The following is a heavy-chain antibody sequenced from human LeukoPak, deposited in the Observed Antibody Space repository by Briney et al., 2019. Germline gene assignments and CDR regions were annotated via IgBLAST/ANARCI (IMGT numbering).Heavy chain of an antibody. CDR1: GFTFSSYS. D-gene: IGHD6-13*01. CDR3: ASGYSSSWATFDY. CDR2: IKPDGGEK. J-gene: IGHJ4*02. Sequence: PGGSLRLSCAASGFTFSSYSMTWVRQAPGKGLEWVANIKPDGGEKYYLDSVKGRFTISRDNTKNSLYLQMSSLRADDTAVYYCASGYSSSWATFDYWGQGTLVTVSS. V-gene: IGHV3-7*01.